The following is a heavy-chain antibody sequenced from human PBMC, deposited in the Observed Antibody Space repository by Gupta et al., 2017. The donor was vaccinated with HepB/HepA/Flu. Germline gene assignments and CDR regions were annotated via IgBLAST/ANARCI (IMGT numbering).Heavy chain of an antibody. D-gene: IGHD1-20*01. CDR1: GGTFSSYA. Sequence: QLVQSGAAVTPPGSSVPVSCKASGGTFSSYAISWVRPAPGQWLEWVVSLIPILGKANYAQKGQGRVTITADKSTSTGYMELSSRRSEDTAVYYCARAITGTTVNWFEPWGQGTLGTVAA. CDR3: ARAITGTTVNWFEP. V-gene: IGHV1-69*04. CDR2: LIPILGKA. J-gene: IGHJ5*02.